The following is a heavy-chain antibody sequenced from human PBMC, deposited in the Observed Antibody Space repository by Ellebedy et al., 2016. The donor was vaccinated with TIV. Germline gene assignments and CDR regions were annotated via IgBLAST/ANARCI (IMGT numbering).Heavy chain of an antibody. Sequence: SRVTISVDTSKNQFSLNLSSVTAADTAVYYCARGTRGAVDYWGQGTRVTVSS. CDR3: ARGTRGAVDY. D-gene: IGHD3-10*01. J-gene: IGHJ4*02. V-gene: IGHV4-34*01.